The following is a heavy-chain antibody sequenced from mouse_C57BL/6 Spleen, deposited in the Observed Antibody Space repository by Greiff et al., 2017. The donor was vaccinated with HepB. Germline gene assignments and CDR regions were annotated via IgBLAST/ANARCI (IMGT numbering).Heavy chain of an antibody. CDR1: GYAFSSSW. CDR3: ARSGGPAWFAY. CDR2: IYPGDGDT. J-gene: IGHJ3*01. V-gene: IGHV1-82*01. Sequence: QVQLQQSGPELVKPGASVKISCKASGYAFSSSWMNWVKQRPGKGLEWIGRIYPGDGDTNYNGKFKGKATLTADKSSSTAYMQLSSLTSEDSAVYVCARSGGPAWFAYWGQGTLVTVSA. D-gene: IGHD3-1*01.